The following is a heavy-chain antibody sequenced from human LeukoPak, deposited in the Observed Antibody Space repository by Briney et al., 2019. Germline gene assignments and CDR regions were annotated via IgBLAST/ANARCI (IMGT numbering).Heavy chain of an antibody. CDR1: GGSISSYY. D-gene: IGHD1-14*01. Sequence: SETLSLTCTVSGGSISSYYWSWIRQPPGKGLEWIGYIYYSGSTNYNPSLKSRVTISVDTSKNQFSLKLSSVTAADTAVYYCARRWSQPGDYYYYMDVWGKGTTVTVSS. V-gene: IGHV4-59*01. CDR2: IYYSGST. J-gene: IGHJ6*03. CDR3: ARRWSQPGDYYYYMDV.